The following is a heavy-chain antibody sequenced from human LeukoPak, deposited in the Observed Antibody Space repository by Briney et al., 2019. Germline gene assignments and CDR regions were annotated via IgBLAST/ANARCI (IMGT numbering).Heavy chain of an antibody. CDR2: ISGGVST. V-gene: IGHV3-23*01. J-gene: IGHJ4*02. CDR3: AKQVGATPTPFDY. CDR1: GFTFNNYA. D-gene: IGHD1-26*01. Sequence: GGSLRLSCAASGFTFNNYAMTWVRQAPGKGLEWVSVISGGVSTYYADSVKGRFTISRDNSKNTLYLQMNSLRVEDTAVYCCAKQVGATPTPFDYWGQGTLVTVSS.